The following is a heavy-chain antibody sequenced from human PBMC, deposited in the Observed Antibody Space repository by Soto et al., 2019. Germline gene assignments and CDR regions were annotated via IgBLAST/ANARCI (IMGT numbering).Heavy chain of an antibody. CDR3: ARKSLGRGSSLDY. CDR1: GGTFSSYA. CDR2: IIPIFGTA. Sequence: SVKVSCKASGGTFSSYAISWVRQAPGQGLEWMGGIIPIFGTANYAQKFQGRVTITADESTSTAYMGLSSLRSEDTAVYYCARKSLGRGSSLDYWGQGTLVTVSS. D-gene: IGHD6-6*01. V-gene: IGHV1-69*13. J-gene: IGHJ4*02.